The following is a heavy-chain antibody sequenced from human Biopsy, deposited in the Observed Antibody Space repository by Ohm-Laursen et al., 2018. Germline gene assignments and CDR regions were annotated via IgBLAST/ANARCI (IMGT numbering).Heavy chain of an antibody. D-gene: IGHD6-19*01. CDR2: VSGYNGNT. CDR3: AKGGLSSGPLAY. Sequence: ATVKISCKTSGYAFDTDGITWVRQAPGQGLEWMGWVSGYNGNTHYAQKLQGRVTMTIDTSTSTVYMELRSLRSDDTAVYFCAKGGLSSGPLAYWGQGTLVTVSS. V-gene: IGHV1-18*01. CDR1: GYAFDTDG. J-gene: IGHJ4*02.